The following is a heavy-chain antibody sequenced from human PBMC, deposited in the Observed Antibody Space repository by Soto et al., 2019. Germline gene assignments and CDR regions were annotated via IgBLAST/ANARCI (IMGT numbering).Heavy chain of an antibody. J-gene: IGHJ3*02. D-gene: IGHD4-17*01. V-gene: IGHV3-7*01. CDR2: IKQDGSEK. CDR1: GFTFSSYW. Sequence: EVQLVESGGGLVQPGGSLRLSCAASGFTFSSYWMSWVRQAPGKGLEWVANIKQDGSEKYYVDSVKGRFTISRDNAKNSLYLQMNSLRAEDTAVYYCARPYTTVVKQNDAFDIWGQGTMVTVSS. CDR3: ARPYTTVVKQNDAFDI.